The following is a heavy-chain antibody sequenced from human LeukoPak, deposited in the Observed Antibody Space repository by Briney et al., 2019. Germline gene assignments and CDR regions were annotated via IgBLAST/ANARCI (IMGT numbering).Heavy chain of an antibody. J-gene: IGHJ4*02. D-gene: IGHD1-26*01. CDR2: ISGSGGST. CDR3: ARDPGGVGATGY. V-gene: IGHV3-23*01. Sequence: GGSLRLSCAASGFTFSSYAMSWVRQAPGKGLEWVSAISGSGGSTYYADSVKGRFTISRDNSKNTLYLQMNSLRAEDTAVYYCARDPGGVGATGYWGQGTLVTVSS. CDR1: GFTFSSYA.